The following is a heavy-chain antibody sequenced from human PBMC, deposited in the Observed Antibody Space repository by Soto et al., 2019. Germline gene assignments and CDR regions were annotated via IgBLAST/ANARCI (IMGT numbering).Heavy chain of an antibody. Sequence: GGSLRLSCAASGFTFSNAWMNWVRQAPGKGLEWVGRIKSKTDGGTTDYAAPVKGRFTISRDDSKNTLYLQMNSLKTEDTAVYYCYGDSTLEGRVVVGASTMIDFPNPLQPLPWG. V-gene: IGHV3-15*07. CDR2: IKSKTDGGTT. J-gene: IGHJ5*02. D-gene: IGHD2-21*02. CDR1: GFTFSNAW. CDR3: YGDSTLEGRVVVGASTMIDFPNPLQPLP.